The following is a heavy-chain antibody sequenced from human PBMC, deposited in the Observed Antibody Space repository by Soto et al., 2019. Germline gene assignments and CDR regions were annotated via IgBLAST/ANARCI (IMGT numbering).Heavy chain of an antibody. Sequence: GASVKVSCKASGYTFTSYAMHWVRQAPGQRLEWMGWINAGNGNTKYSQKFQGRVTITRDTSASTAYMELSSLRSEDTAVYYCARNNNWSSKLPSAGYYYYGMDVWGQGTTVTVSS. CDR3: ARNNNWSSKLPSAGYYYYGMDV. CDR2: INAGNGNT. CDR1: GYTFTSYA. J-gene: IGHJ6*02. V-gene: IGHV1-3*01. D-gene: IGHD1-20*01.